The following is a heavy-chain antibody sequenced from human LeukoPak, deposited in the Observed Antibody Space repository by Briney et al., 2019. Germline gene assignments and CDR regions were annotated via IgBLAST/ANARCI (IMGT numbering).Heavy chain of an antibody. Sequence: ASVKVSCKASGYTLTNYDINWVRQATGQGLEWMGWMNPNSGNTGYAQKFQGRVTMTRNTSINTAYMELSSLRSEDTAVYYCTVKGYCSSTSCYPTSPLWFDPWGQGTLVTVSS. CDR2: MNPNSGNT. CDR1: GYTLTNYD. D-gene: IGHD2-2*01. CDR3: TVKGYCSSTSCYPTSPLWFDP. J-gene: IGHJ5*02. V-gene: IGHV1-8*01.